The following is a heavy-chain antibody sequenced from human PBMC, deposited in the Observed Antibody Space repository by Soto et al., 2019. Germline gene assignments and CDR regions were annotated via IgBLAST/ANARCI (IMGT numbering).Heavy chain of an antibody. CDR3: ARDSGSWYFWTTVTTSSGYYYGMDV. CDR1: GGTFSSYA. D-gene: IGHD4-17*01. J-gene: IGHJ6*02. V-gene: IGHV1-69*13. CDR2: IIPIFGTA. Sequence: GASVKVSCKASGGTFSSYAISWVRQAPGQGLEWMGGIIPIFGTANYAQKFQGRVTIIADESTSTAYMELSSLRSEDTAVYCCARDSGSWYFWTTVTTSSGYYYGMDVWGQGTTVTVSS.